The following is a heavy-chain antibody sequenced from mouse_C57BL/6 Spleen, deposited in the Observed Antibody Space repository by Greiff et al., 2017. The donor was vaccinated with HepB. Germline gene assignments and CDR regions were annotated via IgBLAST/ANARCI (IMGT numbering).Heavy chain of an antibody. CDR3: ASYREGFAY. J-gene: IGHJ3*01. D-gene: IGHD3-1*01. Sequence: VKLQESGPELVKPGASVKISCKASGYAFSSSWMNWVKQRPGKGLEWIGRIYPGDGDTNYNGKFKGKATLTADKSSSTAYMQLSSLTSEDSAVYFCASYREGFAYWGQGTLVTVSA. V-gene: IGHV1-82*01. CDR2: IYPGDGDT. CDR1: GYAFSSSW.